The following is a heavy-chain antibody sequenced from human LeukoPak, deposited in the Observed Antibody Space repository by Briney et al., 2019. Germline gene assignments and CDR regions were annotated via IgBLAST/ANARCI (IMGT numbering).Heavy chain of an antibody. D-gene: IGHD3-10*01. CDR1: GYTLTELS. V-gene: IGHV1-24*01. CDR2: FDPEHGET. Sequence: ASVKVSCKVSGYTLTELSMHWVRQAPGKGLEWMGGFDPEHGETIYAQKFQGRVTMTEDTSTDTAYMELSSLRSDDTAVYYCARGAKFRSYGSGTYYTSLPFDPWGQGTLVTVSS. CDR3: ARGAKFRSYGSGTYYTSLPFDP. J-gene: IGHJ5*02.